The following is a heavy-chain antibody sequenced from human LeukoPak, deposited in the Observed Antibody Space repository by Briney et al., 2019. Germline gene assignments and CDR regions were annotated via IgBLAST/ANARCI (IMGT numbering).Heavy chain of an antibody. CDR1: GGSISSSSYY. V-gene: IGHV4-39*01. CDR3: ARQSRRIAVAGTAIDY. Sequence: SETLSLTCTVSGGSISSSSYYWGWIRQPPGKGLEWIGSIYYSGSTYYNPSLKSRVTISVDTSKNQFSLKLSSVTAADTAVYYCARQSRRIAVAGTAIDYWGQGTLVTVAS. D-gene: IGHD6-19*01. CDR2: IYYSGST. J-gene: IGHJ4*02.